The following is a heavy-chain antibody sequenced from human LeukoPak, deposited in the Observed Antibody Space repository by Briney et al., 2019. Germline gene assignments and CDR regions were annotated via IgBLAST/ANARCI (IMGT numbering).Heavy chain of an antibody. D-gene: IGHD3-10*01. CDR1: GFTFSSYG. CDR3: ASYLRGYMDV. V-gene: IGHV3-21*01. J-gene: IGHJ6*03. CDR2: ISSSNSYI. Sequence: GESLQISCAASGFTFSSYGMNWVRQAPGKGLEWVSSISSSNSYIYYADSVKGRFTISRDNAKNSLYLQMNSLRAEDTAVYYCASYLRGYMDVWGKGTTVTVSS.